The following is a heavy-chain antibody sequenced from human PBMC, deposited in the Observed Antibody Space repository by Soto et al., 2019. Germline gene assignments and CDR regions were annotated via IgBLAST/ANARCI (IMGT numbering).Heavy chain of an antibody. CDR3: ARDVGYGLIDY. CDR2: INAGNGNT. Sequence: ASVKVSCKASGYTFTSYAIHWVRQAPGQRLEWMGWINAGNGNTKYSQKFQGRVTITRDTSASTAYMELSSLRSEDTAVYYCARDVGYGLIDYWGQGTLVTVSS. CDR1: GYTFTSYA. J-gene: IGHJ4*02. V-gene: IGHV1-3*01. D-gene: IGHD5-18*01.